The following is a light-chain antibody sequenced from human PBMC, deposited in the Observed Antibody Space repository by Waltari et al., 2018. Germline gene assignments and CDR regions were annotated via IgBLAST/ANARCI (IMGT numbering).Light chain of an antibody. J-gene: IGLJ1*01. CDR1: SSDIGSYRF. CDR2: EVN. V-gene: IGLV2-23*02. Sequence: QSALTQAASVSGSLGQSITISCPGTSSDIGSYRFVSWYQQLPGNAPNLIIYEVNKRPSGVSDRISGSKSGITASLTISGLQAEDEADYYCCSYAGSQTPYVFGTGTKVTVL. CDR3: CSYAGSQTPYV.